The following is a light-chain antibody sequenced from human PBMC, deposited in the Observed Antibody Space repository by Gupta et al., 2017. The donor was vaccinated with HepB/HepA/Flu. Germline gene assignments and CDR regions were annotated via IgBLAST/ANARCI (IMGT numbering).Light chain of an antibody. CDR1: QDISNY. Sequence: DIQMTQSPSSLSASVGDRVTITCQASQDISNYLNWYQQKPGKAPKLLIYDASNLETGVPSRFSGSGSGTDVTFTISSLQPEDIATYYCQQYDNLLLTFGPGTKVDIK. CDR2: DAS. J-gene: IGKJ3*01. V-gene: IGKV1-33*01. CDR3: QQYDNLLLT.